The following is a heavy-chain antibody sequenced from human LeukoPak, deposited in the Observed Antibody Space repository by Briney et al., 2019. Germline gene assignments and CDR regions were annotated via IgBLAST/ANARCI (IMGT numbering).Heavy chain of an antibody. Sequence: ASVKVSCKASGYTFTSYGISWVRQAPGQGLEGMGWISAYNGNTDYAQKVQGRVTMTTDTSTSTAYMELRSLRYDDTAVYYCGRDAYSSSYYCYWGQGTLVTVSS. J-gene: IGHJ4*02. CDR2: ISAYNGNT. D-gene: IGHD6-13*01. CDR3: GRDAYSSSYYCY. V-gene: IGHV1-18*01. CDR1: GYTFTSYG.